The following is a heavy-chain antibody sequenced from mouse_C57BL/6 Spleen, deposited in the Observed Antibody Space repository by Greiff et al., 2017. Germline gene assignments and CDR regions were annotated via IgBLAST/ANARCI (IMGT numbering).Heavy chain of an antibody. CDR2: ISDGGSYT. V-gene: IGHV5-4*01. J-gene: IGHJ2*01. CDR1: GFTFSSYA. D-gene: IGHD2-4*01. Sequence: EVQGVESGGGLVKPGGSLKLSCAASGFTFSSYAMSWVRQTPEKRLEWVATISDGGSYTYYPDNVKGRFTISRDNTKNNLYLQMSHLKSEDTAMYYCARDLYYDYDGEYYFDYWGQGTTLTVSS. CDR3: ARDLYYDYDGEYYFDY.